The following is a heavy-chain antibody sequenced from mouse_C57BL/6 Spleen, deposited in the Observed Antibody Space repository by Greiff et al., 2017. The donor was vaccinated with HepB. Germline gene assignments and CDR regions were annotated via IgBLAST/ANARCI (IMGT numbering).Heavy chain of an antibody. CDR2: INPYNGGT. CDR1: GYTFTDYY. Sequence: EVQLQQSGPVLVKPGASVKMSCKASGYTFTDYYMNWVKQSHGKSLEWIGVINPYNGGTSYNQKFKGKATLTVDKSSSTAYMELNSLTSEDSAVYYCARSDYDYDGTKAYWGQGTLVTVSA. V-gene: IGHV1-19*01. J-gene: IGHJ3*01. D-gene: IGHD2-4*01. CDR3: ARSDYDYDGTKAY.